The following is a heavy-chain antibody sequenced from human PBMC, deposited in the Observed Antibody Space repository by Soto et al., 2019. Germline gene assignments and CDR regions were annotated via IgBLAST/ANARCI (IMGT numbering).Heavy chain of an antibody. CDR1: GYTLTELS. V-gene: IGHV1-24*01. Sequence: ASVKVSCKVSGYTLTELSMHWVRQAPGKGLEWMGGFDPEDGETIYAQKFQGRVTMTEDTSTDTAYMELSSLRSEDTAVYYCATAHPLGAGGDYSYYYYYGMDVWGQGTTVTSP. CDR3: ATAHPLGAGGDYSYYYYYGMDV. J-gene: IGHJ6*02. D-gene: IGHD2-21*01. CDR2: FDPEDGET.